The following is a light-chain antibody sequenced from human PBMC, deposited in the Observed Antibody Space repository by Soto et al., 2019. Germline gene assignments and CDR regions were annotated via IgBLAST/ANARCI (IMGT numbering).Light chain of an antibody. Sequence: QTVVTQPASVSGSPGQSITISCTGTSSDVGGYNYVSWYQQHPGIAPKLVIYEVSNRPSGVSNRFSGSKSGNTASLTISGLQAEDEADYYCGSYTSSTTLVFGGGTKVTVL. CDR2: EVS. CDR1: SSDVGGYNY. CDR3: GSYTSSTTLV. V-gene: IGLV2-14*01. J-gene: IGLJ2*01.